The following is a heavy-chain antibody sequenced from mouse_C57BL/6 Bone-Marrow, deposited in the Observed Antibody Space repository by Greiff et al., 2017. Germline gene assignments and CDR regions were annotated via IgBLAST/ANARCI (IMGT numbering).Heavy chain of an antibody. V-gene: IGHV1-39*01. CDR2: INPNYGTT. D-gene: IGHD3-1*01. CDR1: GYSFTDYN. J-gene: IGHJ4*01. Sequence: VQLKESGPELVKPGASVKISCKASGYSFTDYNMNWVKQSNGKSLEWIGVINPNYGTTSYNQKFKGKATLTVDQSSSTAYLQLNSLTSEDSAVYYCARPQGLVYAMDYWGQGTSVTVSS. CDR3: ARPQGLVYAMDY.